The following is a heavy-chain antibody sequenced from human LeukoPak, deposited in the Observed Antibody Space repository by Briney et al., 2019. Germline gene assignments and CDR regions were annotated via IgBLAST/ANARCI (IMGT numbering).Heavy chain of an antibody. CDR3: ARARLRYLGLGSYYYVLDV. CDR2: INPNSGGT. D-gene: IGHD3-9*01. Sequence: GASVTVSCKASEYTFIDYYLHWVRQAPGQGLEWMAWINPNSGGTHYAQKFQGRVTMTRDTSINTAYMDLSGLRSDDTAAYYCARARLRYLGLGSYYYVLDVWGQGTTVTVSS. V-gene: IGHV1-2*02. CDR1: EYTFIDYY. J-gene: IGHJ6*02.